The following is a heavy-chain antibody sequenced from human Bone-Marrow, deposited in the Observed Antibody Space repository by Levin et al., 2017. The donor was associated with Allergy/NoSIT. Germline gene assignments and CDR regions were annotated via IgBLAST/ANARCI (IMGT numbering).Heavy chain of an antibody. Sequence: SETLSLTCTVSGASITSSRYYWGWIRQPPGKGLEWIGSMHNSGTTYYSPSLKSRVTFSEDTSKNQFSLKVTSVTAAETAVYYSARGTGTEGGRPSEIDVWGQGTLVTVSS. CDR1: GASITSSRYY. D-gene: IGHD2-8*02. CDR3: ARGTGTEGGRPSEIDV. CDR2: MHNSGTT. J-gene: IGHJ4*02. V-gene: IGHV4-39*07.